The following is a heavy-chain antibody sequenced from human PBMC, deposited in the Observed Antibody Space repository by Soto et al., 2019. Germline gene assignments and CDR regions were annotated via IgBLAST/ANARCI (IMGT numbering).Heavy chain of an antibody. CDR3: ARPRGYCSSTSCYFFY. CDR2: IIPIFGTA. D-gene: IGHD2-2*01. V-gene: IGHV1-69*01. Sequence: QVQLVQSGAEVKKPGSSVKVSCKASGGTFSSYAISWVRQAPGQGLEWMRGIIPIFGTANYAQKFQGRVTITADESTSTAYMELSSLRSEDTALYYCARPRGYCSSTSCYFFYWGQGTLVTVSS. CDR1: GGTFSSYA. J-gene: IGHJ4*02.